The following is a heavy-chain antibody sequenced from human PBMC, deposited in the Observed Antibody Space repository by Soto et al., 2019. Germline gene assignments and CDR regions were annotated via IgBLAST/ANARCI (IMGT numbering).Heavy chain of an antibody. J-gene: IGHJ4*02. Sequence: PSQTLSLTCVISGDSVSSNIVTWDWIRQSPSRGLEWLGRTYYRSQWFNDYAVSVKSRMTINADTSKNQFSLQLNYVTPEDTAVYYCARLIGTSWFVGWGQGTPVTVSS. V-gene: IGHV6-1*01. D-gene: IGHD6-13*01. CDR3: ARLIGTSWFVG. CDR1: GDSVSSNIVT. CDR2: TYYRSQWFN.